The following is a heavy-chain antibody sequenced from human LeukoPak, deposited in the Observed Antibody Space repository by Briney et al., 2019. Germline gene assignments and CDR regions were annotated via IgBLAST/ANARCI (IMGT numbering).Heavy chain of an antibody. Sequence: SEPLSLTCTVSGPSISNYYWSWIRQPPGQGLEWIGYIYYTGRTNFNPSLKSRVTMSVDTSKNQLSLKLSSVTAADTAVYYCARDIGSGPVDVWGQGTTVTVSS. J-gene: IGHJ6*02. CDR1: GPSISNYY. D-gene: IGHD3-10*01. V-gene: IGHV4-59*01. CDR2: IYYTGRT. CDR3: ARDIGSGPVDV.